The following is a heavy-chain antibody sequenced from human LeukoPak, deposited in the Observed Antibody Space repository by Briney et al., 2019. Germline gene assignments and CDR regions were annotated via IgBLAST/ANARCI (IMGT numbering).Heavy chain of an antibody. CDR2: IYYSGST. J-gene: IGHJ3*02. CDR1: GGSVSSGSYY. CDR3: AAVVATAEAFDI. D-gene: IGHD2-15*01. Sequence: SETLSLTCTLSGGSVSSGSYYWSWIRQPPGKGLEWIGYIYYSGSTNYSPSLKSRVTISVDTSKNQFSLKLSSVTAADTAVYYCAAVVATAEAFDIWGQGTMVTVSS. V-gene: IGHV4-61*01.